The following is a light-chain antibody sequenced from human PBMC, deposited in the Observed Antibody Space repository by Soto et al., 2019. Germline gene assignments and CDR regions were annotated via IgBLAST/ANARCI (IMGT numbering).Light chain of an antibody. Sequence: DIQMTQSPYSLSASVGDRVTITCQASQDITNFLNWYQQKPGKAPKLLIYAASNLERGVPSRFSGSGSGTDFTFTISSLQPADIATYYCQQYDILPWTFGQGTKVEIK. J-gene: IGKJ1*01. CDR2: AAS. V-gene: IGKV1-33*01. CDR3: QQYDILPWT. CDR1: QDITNF.